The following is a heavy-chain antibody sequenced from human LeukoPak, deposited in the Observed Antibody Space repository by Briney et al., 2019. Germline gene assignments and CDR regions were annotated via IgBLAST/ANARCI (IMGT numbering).Heavy chain of an antibody. CDR2: INAGNGNT. V-gene: IGHV1-3*01. CDR3: ARTDIVVVVAATPFDY. D-gene: IGHD2-15*01. J-gene: IGHJ4*02. Sequence: ASVKVSCKASGYTFTSYAMHWVRQAPGQRLEWMGWINAGNGNTKYSQKFQGRVTITRGTSASTAYMELSSLRSEDTAVYYCARTDIVVVVAATPFDYWGQGTLVTVSS. CDR1: GYTFTSYA.